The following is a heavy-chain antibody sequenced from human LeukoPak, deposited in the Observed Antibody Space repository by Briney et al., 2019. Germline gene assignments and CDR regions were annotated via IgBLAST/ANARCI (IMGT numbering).Heavy chain of an antibody. D-gene: IGHD6-13*01. CDR3: ARPVRQQRDAFDT. CDR1: GGSISSSSYY. Sequence: PSETLSLTCTVSGGSISSSSYYWGWIRQPPGKGLEWIGSIYYSGSTYYNPSLKSRVTISVDTSKNQFSLKLSSVTAADTAVYYCARPVRQQRDAFDTWGQGTMVTVSS. V-gene: IGHV4-39*01. CDR2: IYYSGST. J-gene: IGHJ3*02.